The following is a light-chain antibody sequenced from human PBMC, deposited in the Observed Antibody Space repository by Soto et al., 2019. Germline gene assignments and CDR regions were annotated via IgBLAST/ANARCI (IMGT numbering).Light chain of an antibody. Sequence: QSALTQPASVSGSPGQSITISCTGTSSDVGGYNYVSWYQHHPGKAPKLIIYDVTNRPSGVSNPFSGSKSGNTASLTISGLQPEDVADYYSSSYTISNTRQIVFGTGTKVTVL. J-gene: IGLJ1*01. CDR1: SSDVGGYNY. CDR2: DVT. V-gene: IGLV2-14*03. CDR3: SSYTISNTRQIV.